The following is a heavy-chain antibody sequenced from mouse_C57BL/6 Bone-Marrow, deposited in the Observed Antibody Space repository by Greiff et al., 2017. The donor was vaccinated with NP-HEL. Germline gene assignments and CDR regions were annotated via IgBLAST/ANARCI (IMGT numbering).Heavy chain of an antibody. CDR1: GFNIKDDY. CDR2: IDPENGDT. D-gene: IGHD2-2*01. CDR3: TTYYGSFDY. Sequence: VQLQQSGAELVRPGDSVKLSCTASGFNIKDDYMHWVKQRPEQGLEWIGWIDPENGDTEYASKFQGKATITADTSSNTAYLQLSSLTSEDTAVYYCTTYYGSFDYWGQGTTLTVSS. V-gene: IGHV14-4*01. J-gene: IGHJ2*01.